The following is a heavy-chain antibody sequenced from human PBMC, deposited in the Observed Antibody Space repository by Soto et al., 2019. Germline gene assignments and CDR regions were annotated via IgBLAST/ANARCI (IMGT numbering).Heavy chain of an antibody. CDR2: IYYSGST. CDR3: ARDIGGYDY. Sequence: SLSLTCTVSGGSISSYYWSWIRQPPGKGLEWIGHIYYSGSTNYNPSLKSRVTISVDTSKNQFSLKLSSVTAADTAVYYCARDIGGYDYWAQGTLVTVSS. J-gene: IGHJ4*02. D-gene: IGHD5-12*01. V-gene: IGHV4-59*01. CDR1: GGSISSYY.